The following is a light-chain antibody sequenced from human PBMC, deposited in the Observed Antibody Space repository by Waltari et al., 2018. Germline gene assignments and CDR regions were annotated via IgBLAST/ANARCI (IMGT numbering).Light chain of an antibody. J-gene: IGKJ4*01. CDR3: QQGKTFPLT. V-gene: IGKV1-12*01. Sequence: DIQMPQSPSSVSASVGDRVTISCRASHDISSYLAWYQQEPGKAPKLLIYAASSLLSGGPSRFSGSGSGTDFTLTISSLQPDDSATYYCQQGKTFPLTFGGGTKVEI. CDR2: AAS. CDR1: HDISSY.